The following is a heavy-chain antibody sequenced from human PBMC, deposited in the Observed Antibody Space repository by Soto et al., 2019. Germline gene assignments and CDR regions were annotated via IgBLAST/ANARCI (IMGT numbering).Heavy chain of an antibody. D-gene: IGHD3-9*01. J-gene: IGHJ5*02. Sequence: KPSETLSLTCTVSGGSISSSSYYWGWIRQPPGKGLEWIGSIYYSGSTYYNPSLKSRVTISVDTSKNQFSLKLSSVTAADTAVYYCARLGDYYDILTGYFINWFDPWGQGTLVTVSS. CDR3: ARLGDYYDILTGYFINWFDP. CDR1: GGSISSSSYY. CDR2: IYYSGST. V-gene: IGHV4-39*01.